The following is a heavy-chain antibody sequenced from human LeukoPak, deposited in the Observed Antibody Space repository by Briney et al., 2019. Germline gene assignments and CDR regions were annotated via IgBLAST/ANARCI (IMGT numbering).Heavy chain of an antibody. CDR2: INPNSGGT. Sequence: ASVKVSCKVSGYTFTGYYMHWVRQAPGQGLEWMGWINPNSGGTNYAQKFQGRVTMTRDTSISTAYMELSRLRSDDTAVYYCARDRPYSSSWYPAFDYWGQGTLVNVSS. D-gene: IGHD6-13*01. V-gene: IGHV1-2*02. CDR1: GYTFTGYY. J-gene: IGHJ4*02. CDR3: ARDRPYSSSWYPAFDY.